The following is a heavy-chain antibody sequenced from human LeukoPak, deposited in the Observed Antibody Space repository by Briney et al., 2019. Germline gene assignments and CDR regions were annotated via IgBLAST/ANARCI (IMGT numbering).Heavy chain of an antibody. CDR2: IIGSAVNT. D-gene: IGHD3-10*01. Sequence: GGPLRLSCGASGLTVSSYGMRWVRQAPGKGLEWVSTIIGSAVNTYYADSVKGRFTISRDDSKNTVYLQMNSLRAEDTAVYSCAKYTSGSSYRGLDQWGQGTLVTVSS. CDR1: GLTVSSYG. CDR3: AKYTSGSSYRGLDQ. V-gene: IGHV3-23*01. J-gene: IGHJ4*02.